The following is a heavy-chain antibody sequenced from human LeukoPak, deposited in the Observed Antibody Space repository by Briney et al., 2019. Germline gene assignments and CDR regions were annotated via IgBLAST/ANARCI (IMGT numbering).Heavy chain of an antibody. Sequence: GGSLTLSCAVSGFTFSSYSMNWCRQAPGKGREWGSYIISSSSTISYAASVKGRFTISRDNSKNSLYLQMNSLRAEDTAVSYCARVMGIAAAGSPPGRAYWGQGTLVTVSS. CDR1: GFTFSSYS. D-gene: IGHD6-13*01. V-gene: IGHV3-48*01. CDR3: ARVMGIAAAGSPPGRAY. J-gene: IGHJ4*02. CDR2: IISSSSTI.